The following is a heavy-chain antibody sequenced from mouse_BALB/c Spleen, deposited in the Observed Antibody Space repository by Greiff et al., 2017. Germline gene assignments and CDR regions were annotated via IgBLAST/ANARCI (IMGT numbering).Heavy chain of an antibody. V-gene: IGHV5-17*02. CDR3: ARGGSYAMDY. Sequence: EVMVEESGGGLVQPGGSRKLSCAASGFTFSSFGMHWVRQAPEKGLEWVAYISSGSSTIYYADTVKGRFTISRDNPKNTLFLQMTSLRSEDTAMYYCARGGSYAMDYWGQETSVTVSS. CDR1: GFTFSSFG. J-gene: IGHJ4*01. D-gene: IGHD1-2*01. CDR2: ISSGSSTI.